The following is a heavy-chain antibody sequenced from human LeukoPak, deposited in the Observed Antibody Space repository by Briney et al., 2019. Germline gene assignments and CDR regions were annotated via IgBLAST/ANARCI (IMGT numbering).Heavy chain of an antibody. J-gene: IGHJ4*02. CDR3: ARQKPITMVRGVIIGYFDY. Sequence: GESLKISCKGSGYSFTSYWIGWVRQMPGKGLEWMGIIYPGDSDTRYSPSFQGQVTISADKSISTAYLQWSSLKASDTAMYYCARQKPITMVRGVIIGYFDYWGPGTLVTVSS. CDR2: IYPGDSDT. D-gene: IGHD3-10*01. CDR1: GYSFTSYW. V-gene: IGHV5-51*01.